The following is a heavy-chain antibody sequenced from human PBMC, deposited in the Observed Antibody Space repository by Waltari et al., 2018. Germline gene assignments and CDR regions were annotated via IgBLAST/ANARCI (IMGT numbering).Heavy chain of an antibody. Sequence: QVQLQQWGAGLLKPSETLSLTCAVYGGSFSGYYWSWIRQPPGKGLEWIGEINHSGSTNYNPSLKSRVTISVDTSKNQFSLKLSSVTAADTAVYYCARGLSPLWSGFKFYYYYYMDVWGKGTTVTVSS. V-gene: IGHV4-34*01. CDR3: ARGLSPLWSGFKFYYYYYMDV. J-gene: IGHJ6*03. D-gene: IGHD3-3*01. CDR2: INHSGST. CDR1: GGSFSGYY.